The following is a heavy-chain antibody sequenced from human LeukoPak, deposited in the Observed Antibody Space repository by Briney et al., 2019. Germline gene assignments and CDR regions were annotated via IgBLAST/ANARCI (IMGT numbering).Heavy chain of an antibody. D-gene: IGHD3-22*01. J-gene: IGHJ5*02. CDR1: GYTFTSYG. V-gene: IGHV1-18*01. Sequence: ASVEVSCKASGYTFTSYGTSWVRQAPGQGLEWMGWISAYNGNTNYAQKLQGRVTMTTDTSTRTAYMELRSLRSDDTAVYYCARDRYYYDSSGYYYWFDPWGQGTLVTVSS. CDR2: ISAYNGNT. CDR3: ARDRYYYDSSGYYYWFDP.